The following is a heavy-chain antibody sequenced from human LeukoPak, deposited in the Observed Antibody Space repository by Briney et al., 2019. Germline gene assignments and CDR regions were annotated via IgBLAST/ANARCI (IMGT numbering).Heavy chain of an antibody. D-gene: IGHD3-3*01. CDR3: ARGFQGYYDFWSGSEGFDY. J-gene: IGHJ4*02. V-gene: IGHV3-21*01. CDR2: ISSSSSYI. CDR1: GFTFSSYS. Sequence: GGSLRLSCAASGFTFSSYSMNWVRQAPGKGLEWVSSISSSSSYIYYADSVKGRFTTSRDNAKNSLYLQMNSLRAEDTAVYYCARGFQGYYDFWSGSEGFDYWGQGTLVTVSS.